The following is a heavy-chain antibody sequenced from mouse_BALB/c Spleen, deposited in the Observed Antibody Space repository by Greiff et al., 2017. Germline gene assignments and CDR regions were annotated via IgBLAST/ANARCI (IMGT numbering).Heavy chain of an antibody. D-gene: IGHD2-3*01. V-gene: IGHV2-5-1*01. J-gene: IGHJ4*01. CDR2: IWRGGST. Sequence: QVQLKQSGPSLVQPSQSLSITCTVSGFSLTSYGVHWVRQSPGKGLEWLGVIWRGGSTDYNAAFMSRLSITKDNSKSQVFFKMNSLQADDTAIYYCAKLYDGYYPYAMDYWGQGTSVTVSS. CDR1: GFSLTSYG. CDR3: AKLYDGYYPYAMDY.